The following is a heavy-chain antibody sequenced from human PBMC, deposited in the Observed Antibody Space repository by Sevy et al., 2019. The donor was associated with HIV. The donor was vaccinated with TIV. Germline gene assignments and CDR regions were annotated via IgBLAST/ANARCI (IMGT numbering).Heavy chain of an antibody. J-gene: IGHJ4*02. V-gene: IGHV3-23*01. CDR3: AREGCTKPHDY. CDR2: FSFGCGRI. CDR1: GFTFSKYS. Sequence: GGSLRLSFEASGFTFSKYSMSWVRQAPGKGLEWVSTFSFGCGRINYADSVKGRFTISRDDSKNTLYLQMNSLRAEDTAVYYCAREGCTKPHDYWGQGTLVTVSS. D-gene: IGHD2-8*01.